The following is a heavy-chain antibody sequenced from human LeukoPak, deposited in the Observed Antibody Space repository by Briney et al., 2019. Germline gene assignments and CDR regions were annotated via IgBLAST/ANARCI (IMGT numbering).Heavy chain of an antibody. CDR1: GGSISSYY. V-gene: IGHV4-4*09. CDR2: SHASGST. Sequence: SGTLSLTCTVPGGSISSYYWSWIRQPPGKGLEWIGYSHASGSTDYNPSLKSRVTISVNTSKSQFSLKLSSVTAADTAVYYCARRGYHILTGFYNGATYHYYYMDVWGKGTTVTVSS. J-gene: IGHJ6*03. CDR3: ARRGYHILTGFYNGATYHYYYMDV. D-gene: IGHD3-9*01.